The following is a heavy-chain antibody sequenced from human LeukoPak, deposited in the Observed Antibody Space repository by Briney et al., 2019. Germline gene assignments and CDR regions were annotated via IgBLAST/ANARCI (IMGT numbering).Heavy chain of an antibody. CDR2: IYYSGST. D-gene: IGHD5-12*01. CDR1: GGSISSGDYY. V-gene: IGHV4-30-4*01. Sequence: SETLSLTCTVSGGSISSGDYYWSWIRQPPGKGLEWIGYIYYSGSTYYNPSLKGRVTISVDTSKNQFSLKLSSVTAADTAVYYCASNSYDSSVFDYWGQGTLVTVSS. J-gene: IGHJ4*02. CDR3: ASNSYDSSVFDY.